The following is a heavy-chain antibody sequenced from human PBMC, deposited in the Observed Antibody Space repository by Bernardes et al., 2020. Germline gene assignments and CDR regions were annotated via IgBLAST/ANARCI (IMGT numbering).Heavy chain of an antibody. CDR1: GGSIRSYY. D-gene: IGHD3-16*01. CDR3: ARDHGMGGDY. J-gene: IGHJ4*02. V-gene: IGHV4-59*01. Sequence: SETLSLTRTVSGGSIRSYYWSWIRQSPGKGLEWIGYIYYTGNTNYTPSLKGRFTLSLDTSKSQFSLKLSSVTAADTAVYFFARDHGMGGDYWGQGTLVTVSS. CDR2: IYYTGNT.